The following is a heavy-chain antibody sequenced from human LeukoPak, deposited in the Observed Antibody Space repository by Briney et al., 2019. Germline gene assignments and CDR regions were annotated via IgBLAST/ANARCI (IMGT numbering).Heavy chain of an antibody. Sequence: GGSLRLSCAASGFTFDDYGMSWVRHAPGKGLEWVSGINWNGGSIGYADSVKGRFTISRDNAKNSLYLQMNSLRAEDTAVYYCARELNIPFDYWGQGTLVTVSS. J-gene: IGHJ4*02. CDR3: ARELNIPFDY. D-gene: IGHD2-2*02. V-gene: IGHV3-20*04. CDR1: GFTFDDYG. CDR2: INWNGGSI.